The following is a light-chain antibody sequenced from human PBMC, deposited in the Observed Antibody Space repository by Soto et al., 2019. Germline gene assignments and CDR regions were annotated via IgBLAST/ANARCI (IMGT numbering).Light chain of an antibody. Sequence: DVVMTQSPLSLPVTLGQPASISCRSSQSLVHSDGNTYLNWFHQRPGQSPTRLIYKVSNRDSGVPDRFSGSGSDTDFTLKISGVEAEDVGVYYCMQGTQWPPYTFGQGTKLEIK. CDR1: QSLVHSDGNTY. J-gene: IGKJ2*01. V-gene: IGKV2-30*02. CDR2: KVS. CDR3: MQGTQWPPYT.